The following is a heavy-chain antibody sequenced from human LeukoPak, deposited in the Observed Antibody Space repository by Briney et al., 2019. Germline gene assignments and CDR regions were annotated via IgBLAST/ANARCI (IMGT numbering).Heavy chain of an antibody. CDR1: GYTFTSYD. V-gene: IGHV1-8*01. CDR2: MNPNSGNT. D-gene: IGHD1-26*01. CDR3: ARALNGVGATTPYYFDY. J-gene: IGHJ4*02. Sequence: GASVKVSCKASGYTFTSYDINWVRQATGQGLEWMGWMNPNSGNTGYAQKFQGRVTMTRNTSISTAYMELSSLRSEDTAVYYCARALNGVGATTPYYFDYWGQGTLVTVSS.